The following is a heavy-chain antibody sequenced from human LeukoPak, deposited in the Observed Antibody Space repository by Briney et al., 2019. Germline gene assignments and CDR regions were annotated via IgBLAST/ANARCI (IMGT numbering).Heavy chain of an antibody. D-gene: IGHD3-22*01. J-gene: IGHJ3*02. CDR3: AREDAMIVKGGAFDI. V-gene: IGHV3-30-3*01. CDR2: ISYDGNNN. Sequence: PGGSLRLSCLISGFTLTSYAIHWVRQAPGKGLEWVAIISYDGNNNYYADSVRGRFTISRDISKNAVYLQMSSLRAEDTAVYYCAREDAMIVKGGAFDIWGQGTMVTVSS. CDR1: GFTLTSYA.